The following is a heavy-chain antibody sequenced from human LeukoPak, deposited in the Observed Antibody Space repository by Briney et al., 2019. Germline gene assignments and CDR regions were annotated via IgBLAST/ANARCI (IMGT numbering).Heavy chain of an antibody. V-gene: IGHV4-59*01. D-gene: IGHD1-14*01. CDR3: ARGEAPDQYPLYDY. CDR2: IYYSGGT. J-gene: IGHJ4*02. CDR1: GGSISSYY. Sequence: SETLSLTCTVSGGSISSYYWSWIRQPPGKGLEWIGYIYYSGGTNYNPSLKSRVTISVDTSKNQFSLKLSSVTAADTAVYYCARGEAPDQYPLYDYWGQGTLVTVSS.